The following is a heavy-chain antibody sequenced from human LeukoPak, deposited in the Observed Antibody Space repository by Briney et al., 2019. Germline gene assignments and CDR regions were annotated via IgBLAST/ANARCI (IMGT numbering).Heavy chain of an antibody. D-gene: IGHD3-22*01. CDR1: GYSFTTYW. CDR2: IYPGDSDT. V-gene: IGHV5-51*01. CDR3: ARAPYDSSGYYYYFDY. J-gene: IGHJ4*02. Sequence: GESLKISCKGSGYSFTTYWIGWVRQMPGKGLEWMGIIYPGDSDTRYSPSFQGQVTISADKSISTAYLQWSSLKASDTAMYYCARAPYDSSGYYYYFDYWGQGTLVTVSS.